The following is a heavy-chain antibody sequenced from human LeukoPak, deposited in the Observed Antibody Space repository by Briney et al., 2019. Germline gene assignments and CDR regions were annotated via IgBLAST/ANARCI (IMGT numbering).Heavy chain of an antibody. CDR2: IYYSGST. CDR3: ARETYYYGSGSRNFDY. CDR1: GYFISSGYY. V-gene: IGHV4-38-2*02. J-gene: IGHJ4*02. Sequence: SETLSLTCAVSGYFISSGYYWGWIRQPPGKGLEWIGSIYYSGSTYYNPSLKSRVTISVDTSKNQFSLKLSSVTAADTAVYYCARETYYYGSGSRNFDYWGQGTLVTVSS. D-gene: IGHD3-10*01.